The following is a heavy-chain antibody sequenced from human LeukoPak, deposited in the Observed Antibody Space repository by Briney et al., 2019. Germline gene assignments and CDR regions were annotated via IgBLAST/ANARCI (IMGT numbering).Heavy chain of an antibody. Sequence: GGSLRLSCAASGFTFTNAWMRWVRQAPGKGLEWVSSITYSGDAYYADSVKGRFTISRDNSQNTLYLQMNSLRAEDTAIYYCAIEGFLKDFDFWGQGTLVTVSS. CDR1: GFTFTNAW. J-gene: IGHJ4*02. V-gene: IGHV3-23*01. CDR2: ITYSGDA. D-gene: IGHD3-10*01. CDR3: AIEGFLKDFDF.